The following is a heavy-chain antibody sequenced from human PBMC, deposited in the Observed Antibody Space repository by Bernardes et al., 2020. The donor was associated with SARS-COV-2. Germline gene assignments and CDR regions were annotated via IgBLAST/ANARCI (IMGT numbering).Heavy chain of an antibody. Sequence: GSLSLSCATSGFFFSSYSLSWVRQAPGKGLEWVSSISRSGLTTYYAAFAKGRFTVSRDSSKNMVFLQMDSLRVDETAVYYCAEDPRGGSYPDLFDPWGQGALVTVSS. CDR1: GFFFSSYS. CDR2: ISRSGLTT. D-gene: IGHD3-16*02. CDR3: AEDPRGGSYPDLFDP. V-gene: IGHV3-23*01. J-gene: IGHJ5*02.